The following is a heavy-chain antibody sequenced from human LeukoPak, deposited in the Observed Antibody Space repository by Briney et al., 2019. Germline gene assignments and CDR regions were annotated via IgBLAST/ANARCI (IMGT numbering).Heavy chain of an antibody. CDR2: TRTDGSA. Sequence: GGSLRLSCAASGVTVSNNEMSWVPQAPGKGREWVSVTRTDGSADYADSVKGRFTASRDNSKNTLYLQMSSLRVEDTAVSYCRGWLSSYNMDVWGRGTTVTVSS. V-gene: IGHV3-53*01. J-gene: IGHJ6*03. CDR3: RGWLSSYNMDV. D-gene: IGHD3-16*02. CDR1: GVTVSNNE.